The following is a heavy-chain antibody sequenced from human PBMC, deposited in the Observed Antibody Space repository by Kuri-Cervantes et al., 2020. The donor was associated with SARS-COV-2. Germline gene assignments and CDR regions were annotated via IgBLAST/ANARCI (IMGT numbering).Heavy chain of an antibody. V-gene: IGHV3-30-3*01. D-gene: IGHD1-14*01. CDR2: ISYDGSNK. CDR3: ARDGNEETALGY. J-gene: IGHJ4*02. CDR1: GFTFSSYA. Sequence: GSLRLSCAASGFTFSSYAMHWVRQAPGKGLEWVAVISYDGSNKYYADSVKGRFTISRDNSKNTLYLQMNSLRAEDTAVYYCARDGNEETALGYWGQGTLITVSS.